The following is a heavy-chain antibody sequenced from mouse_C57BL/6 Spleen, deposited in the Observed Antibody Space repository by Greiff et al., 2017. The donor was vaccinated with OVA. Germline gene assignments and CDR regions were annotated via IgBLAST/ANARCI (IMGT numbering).Heavy chain of an antibody. J-gene: IGHJ3*01. CDR3: ARELGREAWFAY. CDR2: INPSSGYT. V-gene: IGHV1-4*01. CDR1: GYTFTSYT. Sequence: QVQLQQSGAELARPGASVKMSCKASGYTFTSYTMTWVKQRPGQGLEWIGYINPSSGYTNYNQKFKNKATLTADKSSSTAYMQLSSLTSEDSAVYYCARELGREAWFAYWGQGTLVTVSA. D-gene: IGHD4-1*01.